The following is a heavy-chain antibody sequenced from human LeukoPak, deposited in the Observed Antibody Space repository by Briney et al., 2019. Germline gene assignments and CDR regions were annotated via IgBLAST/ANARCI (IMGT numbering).Heavy chain of an antibody. Sequence: GSSVKVSCKASGGTFSSYAISWVRQAPGQGLEWMGRIIPILGIANYAQKFQGRVTITADKSTSTAYMELSSLRSEDTAVYYCARDGQVGSGPFDPWGQGTLVTVSS. CDR2: IIPILGIA. J-gene: IGHJ5*02. D-gene: IGHD6-19*01. CDR3: ARDGQVGSGPFDP. V-gene: IGHV1-69*04. CDR1: GGTFSSYA.